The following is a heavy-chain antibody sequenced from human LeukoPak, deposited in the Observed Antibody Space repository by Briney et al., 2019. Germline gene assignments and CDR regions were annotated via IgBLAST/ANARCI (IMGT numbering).Heavy chain of an antibody. CDR2: ISAYNGDT. CDR1: GFTFTTYA. CDR3: ASYRNGAFDI. Sequence: ASVKVSCKTSGFTFTTYAISWVRQAPRLGLECMGWISAYNGDTNYAQNVQDRVTMTTDTSTSTAHLELRNLRSDDTAVYFCASYRNGAFDIWGQGTTITVSS. V-gene: IGHV1-18*01. D-gene: IGHD1-14*01. J-gene: IGHJ3*02.